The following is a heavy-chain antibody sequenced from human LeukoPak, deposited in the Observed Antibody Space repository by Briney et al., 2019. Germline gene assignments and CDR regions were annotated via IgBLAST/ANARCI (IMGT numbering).Heavy chain of an antibody. D-gene: IGHD6-19*01. CDR1: GFTFSSYG. CDR2: ISYDGSNK. Sequence: GGSLRLSCAASGFTFSSYGMHWVRQAPGKGLEWVAVISYDGSNKYYADSVKGRFTISRDNSKNTLYLQMNSLRAEDTAVYYCAKDHSRVTSSGWYDWFDPWGQGTLVTVSS. CDR3: AKDHSRVTSSGWYDWFDP. V-gene: IGHV3-30*18. J-gene: IGHJ5*02.